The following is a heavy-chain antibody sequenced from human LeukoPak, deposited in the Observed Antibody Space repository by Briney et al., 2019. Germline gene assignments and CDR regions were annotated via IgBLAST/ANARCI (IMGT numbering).Heavy chain of an antibody. J-gene: IGHJ4*02. CDR3: ARVDVRYDSSGYRPAEN. Sequence: GGSLRLSCAASGFTFSSYWMSWVRQAPGKGLEWVANIKQDGSEKYYVDSVKGRFTISRDNAKNSLYLQMNSLRAEDTAVYYCARVDVRYDSSGYRPAENWGQGTLVTVSS. V-gene: IGHV3-7*01. CDR1: GFTFSSYW. D-gene: IGHD3-22*01. CDR2: IKQDGSEK.